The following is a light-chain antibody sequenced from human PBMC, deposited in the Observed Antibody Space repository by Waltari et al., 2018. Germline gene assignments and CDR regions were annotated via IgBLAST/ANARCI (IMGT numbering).Light chain of an antibody. Sequence: EIVLTQSPGTVSLSPGERATLSCRASQNINTDVVWYQQKPGQPPRLLIYDAANRASGSPPRFSGSGSGPDFTLSISSLEPEDLAVYFCQQCFYWPRTFGQGTKIEMK. CDR1: QNINTD. J-gene: IGKJ1*01. V-gene: IGKV3-11*01. CDR3: QQCFYWPRT. CDR2: DAA.